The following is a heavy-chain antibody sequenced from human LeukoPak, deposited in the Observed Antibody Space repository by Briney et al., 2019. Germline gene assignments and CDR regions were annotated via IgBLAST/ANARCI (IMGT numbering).Heavy chain of an antibody. D-gene: IGHD2-2*01. CDR2: IKQDGSEK. J-gene: IGHJ6*02. CDR3: ASAAPYCSSTSCQYYYYYGMDV. CDR1: GFTFSSYW. V-gene: IGHV3-7*01. Sequence: GGSLRLSCAASGFTFSSYWMSWVRQAPGKGLEWVDNIKQDGSEKYYVDSVKGRFTISRDNAKNSLYLQMNSLRAEDTDVYYCASAAPYCSSTSCQYYYYYGMDVWGQGPTVTVSS.